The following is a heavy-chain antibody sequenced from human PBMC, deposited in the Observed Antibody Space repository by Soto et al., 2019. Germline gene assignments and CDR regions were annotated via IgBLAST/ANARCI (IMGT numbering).Heavy chain of an antibody. Sequence: QLQLQESGSGLVKPSQTLSLTCAVSGGSISSGGYSWSWIRQPPGKGLEWIGYIYHSGSSYYNSSLKSRVTTSVDRPKTQSSLKLSSVTAADTAVYYCARVPSPWGQGTLVTVSS. V-gene: IGHV4-30-2*01. CDR1: GGSISSGGYS. CDR2: IYHSGSS. CDR3: ARVPSP. J-gene: IGHJ5*02.